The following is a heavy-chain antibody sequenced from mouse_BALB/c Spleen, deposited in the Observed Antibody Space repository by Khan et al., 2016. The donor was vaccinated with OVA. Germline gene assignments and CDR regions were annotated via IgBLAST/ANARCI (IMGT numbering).Heavy chain of an antibody. Sequence: QVQLKQSGPGLVAPSQSLSITCTVSGFSITSHGVSWVRQPPGKGLEWLGVIWGDGSTNYHSALISRLSISKDKSQSQVFLQLNSLQTDDTATYYCANFSHGNFCYYVMDYWGQGTPVTVSS. CDR3: ANFSHGNFCYYVMDY. D-gene: IGHD2-1*01. V-gene: IGHV2-3*01. J-gene: IGHJ4*01. CDR2: IWGDGST. CDR1: GFSITSHG.